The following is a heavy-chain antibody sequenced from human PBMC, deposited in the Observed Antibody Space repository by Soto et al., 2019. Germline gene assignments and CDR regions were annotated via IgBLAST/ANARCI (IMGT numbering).Heavy chain of an antibody. CDR3: ARSYYDYDWGSYRSAHFDY. Sequence: ASVKVSCKASGYTFTSYYMHWVRQAPGQGLEWMGIINPSGDSTSYAQKFQGRVTMTRDTSTSTVYMELSSLRSEDTAVYYCARSYYDYDWGSYRSAHFDYWGQGTLVTVSS. D-gene: IGHD3-16*02. V-gene: IGHV1-46*01. CDR2: INPSGDST. J-gene: IGHJ4*02. CDR1: GYTFTSYY.